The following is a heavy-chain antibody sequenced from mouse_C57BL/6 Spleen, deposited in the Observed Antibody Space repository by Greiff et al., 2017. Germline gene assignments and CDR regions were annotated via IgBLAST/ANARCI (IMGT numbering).Heavy chain of an antibody. CDR1: GYTFTGYN. Sequence: VQLQQSGPELVKPGASVKIPCKASGYTFTGYNMDWVKQSHGKSLEWIGDINPKNGGTNYNQKLKGKATLTGDKSSSTAYMERRSLTSEDTAVYYCAISTGKLIVYWGQGTSVTVSS. V-gene: IGHV1-18*01. CDR2: INPKNGGT. CDR3: AISTGKLIVY. J-gene: IGHJ4*01. D-gene: IGHD2-4*01.